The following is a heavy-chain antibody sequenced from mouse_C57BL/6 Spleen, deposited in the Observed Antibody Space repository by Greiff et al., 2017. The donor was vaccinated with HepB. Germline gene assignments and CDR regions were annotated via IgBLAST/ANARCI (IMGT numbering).Heavy chain of an antibody. CDR3: ARVVDWYFDV. CDR2: ISSGSSTI. CDR1: GFTFSDYG. V-gene: IGHV5-17*01. D-gene: IGHD1-1*01. Sequence: EVKLVESGGGLVKPGGSLKLSCAASGFTFSDYGMHWVRQAPEKGLEWVAYISSGSSTIYYADTVKGRFTISRDNAKNTLFLQMTSLRSGDTAMYYCARVVDWYFDVWGTGTTVTVSS. J-gene: IGHJ1*03.